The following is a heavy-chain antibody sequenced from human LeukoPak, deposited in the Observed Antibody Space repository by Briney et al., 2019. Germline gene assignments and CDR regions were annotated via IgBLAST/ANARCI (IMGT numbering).Heavy chain of an antibody. J-gene: IGHJ4*02. CDR1: GGSISSSNW. CDR3: ARDITENTSSDY. Sequence: KTSETLSLTCAVSGGSISSSNWWSWVRQPPGKGLEWIGEIYHSGSTNYNPSLKSRVTISVDKSKNQFSLKLSSVTAADTAVYYCARDITENTSSDYWGQGTLVTVSS. V-gene: IGHV4-4*02. CDR2: IYHSGST. D-gene: IGHD2/OR15-2a*01.